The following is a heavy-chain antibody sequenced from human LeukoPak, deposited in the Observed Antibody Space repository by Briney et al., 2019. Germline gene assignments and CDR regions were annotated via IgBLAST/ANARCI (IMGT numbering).Heavy chain of an antibody. Sequence: PGGSLRLSCAASGFTFSSYSMNWVRQAPGKGLEWVSSISSSSSYIYYADSVKGRFTISRDNSKNTLYLQMNSLRAEDTAVYYCAKDSYVWGSYRYWFDYWGQGTLVTVSS. V-gene: IGHV3-21*04. D-gene: IGHD3-16*02. CDR2: ISSSSSYI. J-gene: IGHJ4*02. CDR3: AKDSYVWGSYRYWFDY. CDR1: GFTFSSYS.